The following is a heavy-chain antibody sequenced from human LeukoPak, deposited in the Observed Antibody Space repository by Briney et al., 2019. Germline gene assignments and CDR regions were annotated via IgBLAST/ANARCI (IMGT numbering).Heavy chain of an antibody. CDR1: GGSISSDDYY. J-gene: IGHJ4*02. CDR2: ISYSGSA. Sequence: PSQTLSLTCTVSGGSISSDDYYWSWIRQPPGKGLEWIGHISYSGSAYYNPSLKSRVTISIDTSKNQFSLKLNSVTAADTAVYYCAGGSGPGFDYWGQGTLVTVSS. D-gene: IGHD3-10*01. CDR3: AGGSGPGFDY. V-gene: IGHV4-30-4*01.